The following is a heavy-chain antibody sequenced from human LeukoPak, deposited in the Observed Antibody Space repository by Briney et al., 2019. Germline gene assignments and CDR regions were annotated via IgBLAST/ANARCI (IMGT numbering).Heavy chain of an antibody. V-gene: IGHV4-59*10. J-gene: IGHJ3*02. CDR1: GGSFSGYY. CDR3: ARHVAAACPYPYAFEI. D-gene: IGHD6-13*01. CDR2: IYTSGST. Sequence: PSETLSLTCAVYGGSFSGYYWSWIRQPPGKGLEWIGRIYTSGSTNYNPSLKSRVTISVDTSKNQFSLRLRSVTAADTAVYYCARHVAAACPYPYAFEIWGQGTVVTVSS.